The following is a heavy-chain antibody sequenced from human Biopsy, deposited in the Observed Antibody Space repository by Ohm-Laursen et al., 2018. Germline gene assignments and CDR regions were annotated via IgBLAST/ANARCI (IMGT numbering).Heavy chain of an antibody. J-gene: IGHJ3*02. CDR1: GGSISSYY. D-gene: IGHD3-22*01. CDR2: VYYSGST. Sequence: GTLSLTCTVSGGSISSYYWTWIRQPPGKGLEWIGDVYYSGSTNRNPSLKSRVTILVDTSKNQFSLKLNSVTAADTAVYYCGRREVVITHDAFDTWGQGTMVTVSP. V-gene: IGHV4-59*08. CDR3: GRREVVITHDAFDT.